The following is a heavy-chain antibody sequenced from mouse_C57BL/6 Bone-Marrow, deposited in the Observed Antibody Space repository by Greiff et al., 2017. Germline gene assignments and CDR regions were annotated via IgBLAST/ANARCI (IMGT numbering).Heavy chain of an antibody. CDR2: IYPGGGYT. V-gene: IGHV1-63*01. J-gene: IGHJ4*01. CDR1: GYTFTNYW. CDR3: ARRGWLLPMDY. Sequence: VQLQESGAELVRPGTSVKMSCKASGYTFTNYWIGWAKQRPGHGLEWIGDIYPGGGYTNYNEKFKGKATLTADKSSSTAYMQFSSLTSEDSAIYYCARRGWLLPMDYWGQGTSVTVSS. D-gene: IGHD2-3*01.